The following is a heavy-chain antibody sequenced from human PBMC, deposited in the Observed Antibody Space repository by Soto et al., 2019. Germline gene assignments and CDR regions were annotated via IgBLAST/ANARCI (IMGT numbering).Heavy chain of an antibody. CDR3: ARESSVQPWLHHSDH. J-gene: IGHJ1*01. Sequence: PWGSLRLSCEASGFSFSSFAMNWVRQAPGRGLEWVSYISDDGASIYYADSLKGRFTISRDNAKNSLSLQMNNLRAEDTAVYYCARESSVQPWLHHSDHWGLGTMVTVS. D-gene: IGHD5-18*01. CDR1: GFSFSSFA. CDR2: ISDDGASI. V-gene: IGHV3-48*03.